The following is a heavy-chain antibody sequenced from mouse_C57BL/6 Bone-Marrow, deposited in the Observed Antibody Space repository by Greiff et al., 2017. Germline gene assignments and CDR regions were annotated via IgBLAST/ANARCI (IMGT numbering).Heavy chain of an antibody. Sequence: EVMLVESGEGLVKPGGSLKLSCAASGFTFSSYAMSWVRQTPEKRLEWVAYISSGGDYIYYADTVKGRFTISRDNARNTLYLQMSSLKSEDTAMYYCTRETAQALFLYAMDDWGQGTSVTVSS. D-gene: IGHD3-2*02. CDR1: GFTFSSYA. CDR2: ISSGGDYI. J-gene: IGHJ4*01. CDR3: TRETAQALFLYAMDD. V-gene: IGHV5-9-1*02.